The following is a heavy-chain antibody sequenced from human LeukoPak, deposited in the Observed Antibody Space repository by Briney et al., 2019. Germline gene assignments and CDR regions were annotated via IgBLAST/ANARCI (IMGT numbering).Heavy chain of an antibody. CDR3: ARRLVRGHFDY. J-gene: IGHJ4*02. CDR1: GFTFRSYW. V-gene: IGHV3-74*01. D-gene: IGHD6-19*01. CDR2: ISTDGSST. Sequence: PGGSLRLSCAASGFTFRSYWMHWVRQAPGKGLVWVSRISTDGSSTNYADSVRGRLTISRDNANNSLYLQMNSLKAEDTAVYYCARRLVRGHFDYWGQGTLVTVSS.